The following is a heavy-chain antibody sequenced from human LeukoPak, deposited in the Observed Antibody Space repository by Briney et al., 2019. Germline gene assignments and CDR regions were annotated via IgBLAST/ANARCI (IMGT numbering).Heavy chain of an antibody. V-gene: IGHV4-59*12. CDR2: IYYSGST. CDR3: ARDRYSGSYTP. CDR1: GGSISSYY. Sequence: PSETLSLTCTVSGGSISSYYWSWIRQPPGKGLEWIGYIYYSGSTNYNPSLKSRVTMSVDTSKNQFSLKLSSVTAADTAVYYCARDRYSGSYTPWGQGTLVTVSS. J-gene: IGHJ5*02. D-gene: IGHD1-26*01.